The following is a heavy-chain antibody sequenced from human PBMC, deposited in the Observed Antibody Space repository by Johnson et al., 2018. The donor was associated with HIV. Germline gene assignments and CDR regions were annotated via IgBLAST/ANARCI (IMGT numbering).Heavy chain of an antibody. CDR3: ARSGAGAAFDI. CDR1: GFTFSSYW. J-gene: IGHJ3*02. Sequence: MQLVESGGGLVQPGGSLRLSCAASGFTFSSYWLSWVRQAPGKGLEWVANIKQAGSEKYYVDSVQGRFTISRDNAKNSLYLQMNSLRAEDTALYYCARSGAGAAFDIWGQGTMVTVSS. D-gene: IGHD6-19*01. V-gene: IGHV3-7*05. CDR2: IKQAGSEK.